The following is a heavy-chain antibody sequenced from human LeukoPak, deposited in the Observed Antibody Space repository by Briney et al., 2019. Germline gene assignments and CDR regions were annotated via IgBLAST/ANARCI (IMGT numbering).Heavy chain of an antibody. J-gene: IGHJ4*02. Sequence: GGSLRLSCAASGFTVSSNYMSWVRQAPGKGLEWVSVIYSGGSTYYADSVKGRFTISRDNSKNTLYLQMNSLRAEDTAVYYCARFYYYDSSPALDYWGQGTLVTVSS. D-gene: IGHD3-22*01. CDR2: IYSGGST. V-gene: IGHV3-53*01. CDR1: GFTVSSNY. CDR3: ARFYYYDSSPALDY.